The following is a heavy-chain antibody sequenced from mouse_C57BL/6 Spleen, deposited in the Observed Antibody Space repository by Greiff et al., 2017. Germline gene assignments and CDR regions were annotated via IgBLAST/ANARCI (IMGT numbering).Heavy chain of an antibody. CDR1: GYSITSGYY. V-gene: IGHV3-6*01. CDR2: ISYDGSN. D-gene: IGHD1-1*01. Sequence: EVKLQESGPGLVKPSQSLSLSCSVTGYSITSGYYWNWLRQFPGNKLEWMGCISYDGSNNYNPSLKNRISITRDTSKNQFFLKLNSVTTEDTATYYCAKYYYGGSDYAMDYWGQGTSVTVSS. J-gene: IGHJ4*01. CDR3: AKYYYGGSDYAMDY.